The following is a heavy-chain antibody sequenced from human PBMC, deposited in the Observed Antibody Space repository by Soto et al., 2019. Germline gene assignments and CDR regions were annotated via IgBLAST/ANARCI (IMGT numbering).Heavy chain of an antibody. J-gene: IGHJ4*02. CDR1: GGSISSYY. CDR3: AREPYSGWYPSRYFDY. CDR2: IYYSGST. Sequence: SETLSLTCTVSGGSISSYYWSWIRQPPGKGLEWIGYIYYSGSTNYNPSLKSRVTISVDTSKNQFSLKMSSVTAADTAVYYCAREPYSGWYPSRYFDYWGQGTLVTVSS. D-gene: IGHD6-19*01. V-gene: IGHV4-59*01.